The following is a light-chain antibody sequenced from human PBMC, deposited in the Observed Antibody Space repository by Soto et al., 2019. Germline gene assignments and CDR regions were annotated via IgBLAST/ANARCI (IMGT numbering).Light chain of an antibody. CDR2: GAS. Sequence: EIVMTQSPGTLSVSPGERVTLSCRASQSVSSNLAWYQQKLGQAPRLLIYGASTRATGIPARFSGSGSGTEFTLTISSLQSEDFAVYYCKQYNNWPPITFGQGTRLEIK. CDR1: QSVSSN. J-gene: IGKJ5*01. CDR3: KQYNNWPPIT. V-gene: IGKV3-15*01.